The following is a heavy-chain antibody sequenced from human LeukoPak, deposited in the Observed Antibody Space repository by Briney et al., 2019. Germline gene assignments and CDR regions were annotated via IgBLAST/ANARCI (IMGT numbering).Heavy chain of an antibody. CDR3: TTEDYDFWSGYYYFDP. J-gene: IGHJ5*02. V-gene: IGHV3-15*01. CDR1: GFTFSNAW. Sequence: PGGSLTLSCPASGFTFSNAWMSWDRHPPGNGLEWVGRIKSKTDGGTTDYAAPVKGRFTISRDDSKNTLYLQMHSLKTEDTAVYYCTTEDYDFWSGYYYFDPWGQGTLVTVSS. CDR2: IKSKTDGGTT. D-gene: IGHD3-3*01.